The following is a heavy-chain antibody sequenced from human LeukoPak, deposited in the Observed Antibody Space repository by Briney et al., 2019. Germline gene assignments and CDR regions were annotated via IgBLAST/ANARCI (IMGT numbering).Heavy chain of an antibody. V-gene: IGHV3-48*03. D-gene: IGHD6-13*01. CDR1: GFSFRSYE. CDR2: ISGSGSPI. CDR3: ARDPGYGGFSGAFDI. J-gene: IGHJ3*02. Sequence: PVGSLRLSCAASGFSFRSYEMNWVRQAPGKGLEWVSYISGSGSPIYYTDSVKGRFTISRDNAKNSLYLQMNSLRAEDTAVYYCARDPGYGGFSGAFDIWGQGTMVTVSS.